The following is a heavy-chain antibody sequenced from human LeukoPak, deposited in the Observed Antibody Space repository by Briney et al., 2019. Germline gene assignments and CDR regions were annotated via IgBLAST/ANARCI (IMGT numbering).Heavy chain of an antibody. CDR2: IMYDGSIK. CDR1: GFTFTNFG. V-gene: IGHV3-30*02. J-gene: IGHJ5*02. D-gene: IGHD1-1*01. Sequence: GGSLRLSCAASGFTFTNFGMHWVRQAPGKGLDCVAFIMYDGSIKFYADSVLGRFTISRDNSKNTLDLQMNSLRTEDTAVYYCVKESLEGDTWGQGALVTVSS. CDR3: VKESLEGDT.